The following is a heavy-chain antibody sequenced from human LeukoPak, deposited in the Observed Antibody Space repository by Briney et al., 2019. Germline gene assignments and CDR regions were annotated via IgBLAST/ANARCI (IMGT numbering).Heavy chain of an antibody. J-gene: IGHJ6*02. CDR1: GGSFSGYY. CDR3: AREERFLEWSDYYYGMDV. Sequence: PSETLSLTCAVYGGSFSGYYWSWIRQPPGKGLEWIGEINHSGSTNYNPSLKSRVTISVDTSKNQFSLKLSSVTAVDTAVYYCAREERFLEWSDYYYGMDVWGQGTTVTVSS. CDR2: INHSGST. V-gene: IGHV4-34*01. D-gene: IGHD3-3*01.